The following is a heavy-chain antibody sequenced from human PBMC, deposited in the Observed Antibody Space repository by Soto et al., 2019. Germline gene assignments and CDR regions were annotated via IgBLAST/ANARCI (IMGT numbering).Heavy chain of an antibody. V-gene: IGHV1-18*01. J-gene: IGHJ6*02. CDR2: IRAYNGNT. CDR1: GYTFTSYG. Sequence: QVQLVQSGAEVKKPGASVKVSCKASGYTFTSYGISWVRQAPGQGLEWMGWIRAYNGNTNYAKKLQGRVTMTTDTATSTAYSELRSLISDDTAVYYCARDLPTMEVWGQGTTVTVSS. CDR3: ARDLPTMEV.